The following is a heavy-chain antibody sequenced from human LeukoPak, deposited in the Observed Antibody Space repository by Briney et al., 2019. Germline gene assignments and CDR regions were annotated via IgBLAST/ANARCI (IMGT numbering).Heavy chain of an antibody. V-gene: IGHV3-48*03. Sequence: PGGSLRLSSAASRFTFSSYEVNWVRQAPGKGLEWLSFISSSGDTIYYADSVRGRFTISRDNAKNSLYLQMTSLRAEDTAVYFCARGAVVFDYWGQGTLVTVSS. CDR2: ISSSGDTI. J-gene: IGHJ4*02. CDR1: RFTFSSYE. D-gene: IGHD6-19*01. CDR3: ARGAVVFDY.